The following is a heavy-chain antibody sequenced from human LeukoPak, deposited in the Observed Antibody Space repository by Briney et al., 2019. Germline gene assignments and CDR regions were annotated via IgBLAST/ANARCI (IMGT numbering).Heavy chain of an antibody. Sequence: GGSLTLSCAASGFTFSNYWMSWVRQAPGKGLEWVANIKEDGSEKYYVDSVKGRFTISRDNARNSLYLQMNSLRAEDTAVYYCASGRQLGYWGQGTLVTVSS. D-gene: IGHD6-13*01. CDR2: IKEDGSEK. CDR3: ASGRQLGY. V-gene: IGHV3-7*01. J-gene: IGHJ4*02. CDR1: GFTFSNYW.